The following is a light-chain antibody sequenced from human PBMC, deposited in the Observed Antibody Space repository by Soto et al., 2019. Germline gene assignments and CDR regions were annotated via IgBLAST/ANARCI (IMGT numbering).Light chain of an antibody. CDR1: ISDVGRFDV. CDR3: CAYVGARTYV. V-gene: IGLV2-23*01. Sequence: QSALAQPASVSGSLGQSITISCTGTISDVGRFDVVSWFQQHPGQVPKLIIYEGSRRPSGDSSRFSGSKSGNTASLTISGRQAEDEADYYCCAYVGARTYVFGTGTKVTVL. J-gene: IGLJ1*01. CDR2: EGS.